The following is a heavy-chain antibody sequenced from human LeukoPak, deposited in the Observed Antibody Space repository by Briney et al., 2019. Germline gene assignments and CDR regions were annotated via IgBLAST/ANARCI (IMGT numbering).Heavy chain of an antibody. CDR1: GFTFSDYY. CDR3: AREGSYYDFWSGSNNWFDP. V-gene: IGHV3-11*04. Sequence: GGSLRLSCAASGFTFSDYYMSWIRQAPGKGLEWVSYISSSGSTIYYADSVKGRFTISRDNAKNSLYLQMNSLRAEDTAVYYCAREGSYYDFWSGSNNWFDPWGQGTLVTVSS. CDR2: ISSSGSTI. D-gene: IGHD3-3*01. J-gene: IGHJ5*02.